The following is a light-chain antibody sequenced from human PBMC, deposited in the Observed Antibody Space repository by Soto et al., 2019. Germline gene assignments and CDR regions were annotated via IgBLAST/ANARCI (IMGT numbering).Light chain of an antibody. Sequence: EIVMTQSPATLSVSPGDRATLSCRASQSVRSNLAWYQHKPGQAPRLLIYDSSTRATGVPVRFSGSGSGTEFTLTISSLQSEDFAVYYCQQYDKWPTYTFGQGTKVDIX. V-gene: IGKV3-15*01. CDR3: QQYDKWPTYT. CDR1: QSVRSN. J-gene: IGKJ2*01. CDR2: DSS.